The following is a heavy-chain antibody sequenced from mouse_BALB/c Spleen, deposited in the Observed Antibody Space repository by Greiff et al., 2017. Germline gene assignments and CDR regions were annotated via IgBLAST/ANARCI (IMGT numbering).Heavy chain of an antibody. D-gene: IGHD2-14*01. V-gene: IGHV1-4*02. CDR3: ARWDYRYDGAMDY. CDR2: INPSSGYT. Sequence: AAELARPGASVKMSCKASGYTFTSYTMHWVKQRPGQGLEWIGYINPSSGYTEYNQKFKDKTTLTADKSSSTAYMQLSSLTSEDSAAYYCARWDYRYDGAMDYWGQGTSVTVSS. J-gene: IGHJ4*01. CDR1: GYTFTSYT.